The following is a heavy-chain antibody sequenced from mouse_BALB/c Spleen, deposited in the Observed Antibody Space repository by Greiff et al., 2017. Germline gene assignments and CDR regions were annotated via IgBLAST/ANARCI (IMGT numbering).Heavy chain of an antibody. D-gene: IGHD4-1*01. CDR3: ARGIGTRYFDY. CDR1: GYTFTDYN. CDR2: IYPYNGGT. Sequence: EVQLQQSGPELVKPGASVKISCKASGYTFTDYNMHWVKQSHGKSLEWIGYIYPYNGGTGYNQKFKSKATLTVDNSSSTAYMELRSLTSEDSAVYYCARGIGTRYFDYWGQGTTLTVSS. V-gene: IGHV1S29*02. J-gene: IGHJ2*01.